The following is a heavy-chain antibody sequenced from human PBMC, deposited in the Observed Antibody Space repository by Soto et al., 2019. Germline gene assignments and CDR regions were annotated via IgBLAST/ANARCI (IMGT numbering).Heavy chain of an antibody. D-gene: IGHD6-19*01. CDR3: ASWLGREHGYDI. J-gene: IGHJ3*02. Sequence: DVQLVASGGGLIQPGGSLRLSCAALGLTVRGKKYITWLRQARGEGLEWVSALYDVDGTYYADSAKGRFTISRDNSNNIIYLQMNSLGPDDTAVYYCASWLGREHGYDIWGLGTMVTVSS. V-gene: IGHV3-53*01. CDR2: LYDVDGT. CDR1: GLTVRGKKY.